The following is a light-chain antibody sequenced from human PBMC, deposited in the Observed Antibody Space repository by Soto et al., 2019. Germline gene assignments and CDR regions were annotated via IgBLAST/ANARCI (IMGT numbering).Light chain of an antibody. V-gene: IGKV1-6*01. CDR2: AAS. J-gene: IGKJ4*01. CDR1: QSVSTW. CDR3: LQDYNYPLT. Sequence: IQMTQSPSTLSASVGDRVTITCRASQSVSTWLAWYQQKPGKAPNLLIYAASTLQSGVPSRFSGSGSGTDFTLTISSLQPEDFATYFCLQDYNYPLTFGGGTKVEIK.